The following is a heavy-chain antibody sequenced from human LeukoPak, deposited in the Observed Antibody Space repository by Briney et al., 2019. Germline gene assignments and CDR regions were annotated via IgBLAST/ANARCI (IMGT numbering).Heavy chain of an antibody. Sequence: GGSLRLSCAASGYTFSGYRMHWVRQPPGKGLEWVSHINTDVTITNYADSVRGRFTISRDDAKNTLYLQMNSLRAEDTAVYYCARGAGVGSYSDIDYWGQGTLVTVSS. D-gene: IGHD4-17*01. V-gene: IGHV3-74*01. CDR2: INTDVTIT. CDR1: GYTFSGYR. CDR3: ARGAGVGSYSDIDY. J-gene: IGHJ4*02.